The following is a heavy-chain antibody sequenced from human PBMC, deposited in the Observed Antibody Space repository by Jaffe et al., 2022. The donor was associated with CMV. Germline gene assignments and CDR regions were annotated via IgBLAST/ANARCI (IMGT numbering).Heavy chain of an antibody. CDR2: ISGSGRTT. D-gene: IGHD1-26*01. CDR1: GFSLSTFA. CDR3: AKGGTHQPLLSSFDL. Sequence: EEQLLESGGGLVQPGGSLRLSCVASGFSLSTFAMTWVRQAPGKGLEWASSISGSGRTTYYADSVKGRFSISRDYSQNTLYLQIISLRAEDTAVYYCAKGGTHQPLLSSFDLWGQGTLVTVSS. V-gene: IGHV3-23*01. J-gene: IGHJ4*02.